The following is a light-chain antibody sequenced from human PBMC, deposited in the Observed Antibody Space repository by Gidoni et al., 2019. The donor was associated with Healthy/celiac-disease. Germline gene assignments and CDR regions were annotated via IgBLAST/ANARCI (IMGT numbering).Light chain of an antibody. J-gene: IGLJ2*01. CDR1: ALPQQY. CDR2: KDS. Sequence: SYELTQPPSVSVSPGQTARITCSGDALPQQYAYWYQQKPGQAPVLVIYKDSERPSGIPGRFSGSSSGTTVTLTISGVQAEDEADYYCQSADSSGTYPVVFGGGTKLTVL. CDR3: QSADSSGTYPVV. V-gene: IGLV3-25*03.